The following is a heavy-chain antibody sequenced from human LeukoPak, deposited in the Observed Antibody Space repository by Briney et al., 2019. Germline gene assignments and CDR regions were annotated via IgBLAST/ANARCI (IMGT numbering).Heavy chain of an antibody. J-gene: IGHJ5*02. CDR1: GFTFSSYW. Sequence: GGSLRLSCAASGFTFSSYWMSWVRQAPGKGLEWVANIKQDGSEKYYVDSVKGRFTISRDNAKNSLYLQMNSLRAEYTAVYYCARMRCMTHNWFDPWGQGTLVTVSS. CDR2: IKQDGSEK. V-gene: IGHV3-7*01. CDR3: ARMRCMTHNWFDP. D-gene: IGHD2-8*01.